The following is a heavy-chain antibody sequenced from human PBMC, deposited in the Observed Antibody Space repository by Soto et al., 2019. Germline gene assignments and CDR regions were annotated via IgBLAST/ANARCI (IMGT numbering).Heavy chain of an antibody. D-gene: IGHD2-8*01. CDR1: GFSLTPNNLG. V-gene: IGHV2-5*02. CDR3: AHTNSLHYNYYNGFDV. J-gene: IGHJ6*02. CDR2: IIGDDDT. Sequence: QITLEESGPTLVSPTQTLTLTCTCSGFSLTPNNLGGGWIRHPPEKALEWLGFIIGDDDTRYSTPLKSSLTLTRDTSKNQVVLTMTNVDPVDTATYYWAHTNSLHYNYYNGFDVWGQGTTVTVS.